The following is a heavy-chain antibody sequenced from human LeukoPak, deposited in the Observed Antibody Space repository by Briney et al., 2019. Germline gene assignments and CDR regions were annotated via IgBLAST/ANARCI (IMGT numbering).Heavy chain of an antibody. Sequence: GGSLRLSCAASGFTFSTYSMNWVRQASGKGLEWVSSMSSNSKYIYYADSVKGRFTISRDNAKNSLYLQMNSLRVEDTAVYYCARDQRLYDYRSGLLDIWGQGTMVTVS. J-gene: IGHJ3*02. D-gene: IGHD3-3*01. CDR1: GFTFSTYS. V-gene: IGHV3-21*01. CDR3: ARDQRLYDYRSGLLDI. CDR2: MSSNSKYI.